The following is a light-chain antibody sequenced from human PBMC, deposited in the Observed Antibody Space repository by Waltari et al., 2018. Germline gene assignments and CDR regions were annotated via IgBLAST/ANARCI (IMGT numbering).Light chain of an antibody. Sequence: DIVMTQSPDSLAVSLGERATINCKSSQSVLYSSNNKYCLAWYQQKPGQSPKLLIYWASTRESGVPDRFSGSGSETDFTLTISSLQAEDVAVYYCQQYYSTPVTFGQGTRLEIK. CDR1: QSVLYSSNNKYC. CDR2: WAS. V-gene: IGKV4-1*01. CDR3: QQYYSTPVT. J-gene: IGKJ5*01.